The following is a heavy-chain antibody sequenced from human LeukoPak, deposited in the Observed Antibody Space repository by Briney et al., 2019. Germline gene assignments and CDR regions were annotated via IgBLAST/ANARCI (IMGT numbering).Heavy chain of an antibody. D-gene: IGHD2-2*01. CDR1: GFTFGSCW. CDR3: ARDVGDIVVVRGMDV. J-gene: IGHJ6*02. Sequence: GGSLRLSCAASGFTFGSCWMNWVRQTPGKGLEWVANINQDGSQKFYVDSVKGRFTISRDNANNSLYLQMNSLRAEDTAVYYCARDVGDIVVVRGMDVWGQGTTVTVSS. CDR2: INQDGSQK. V-gene: IGHV3-7*01.